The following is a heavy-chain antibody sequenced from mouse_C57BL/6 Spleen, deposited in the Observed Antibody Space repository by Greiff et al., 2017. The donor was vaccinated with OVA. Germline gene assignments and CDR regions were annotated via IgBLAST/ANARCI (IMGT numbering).Heavy chain of an antibody. CDR1: GYTFTDYE. CDR2: IDPETGGT. V-gene: IGHV1-15*01. Sequence: VQLQQSGAELVRPGASVTLSCKASGYTFTDYEMHWVKQTPVHGLEWIGAIDPETGGTAYNQKFKGKAILTADKSSSNAYMELRSLTSEDSAVYYCTRDYDYDEYYFDYWGQGTTLTVSS. D-gene: IGHD2-4*01. CDR3: TRDYDYDEYYFDY. J-gene: IGHJ2*01.